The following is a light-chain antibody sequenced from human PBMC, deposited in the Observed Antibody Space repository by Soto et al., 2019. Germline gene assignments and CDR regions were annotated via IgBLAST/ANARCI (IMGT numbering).Light chain of an antibody. CDR2: DAS. V-gene: IGKV3-11*01. J-gene: IGKJ5*01. Sequence: ETVMTQSPATLSVSPGEIATLSFSASQSISTDFAWYQQKPGQAPRLLIYDASNRATGVPARFSGSGSGTDFTLTISSLEPEDFAVYYCQQRSNWPPITFGQGTRLEIK. CDR3: QQRSNWPPIT. CDR1: QSISTD.